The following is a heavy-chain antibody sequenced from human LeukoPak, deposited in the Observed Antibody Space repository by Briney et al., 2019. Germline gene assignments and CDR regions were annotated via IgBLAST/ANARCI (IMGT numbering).Heavy chain of an antibody. CDR2: IWCDGSNK. CDR3: ARAEKIAVAGMGYYFDY. V-gene: IGHV3-33*01. Sequence: GGSLRLSCVASGFTFSSNGMHWVRQAPGKGLEWVAVIWCDGSNKYYADSVKGRFTISRDNSKNTLYLQMNSLRAEDTAVYYCARAEKIAVAGMGYYFDYWGQGTLVTVSS. J-gene: IGHJ4*02. CDR1: GFTFSSNG. D-gene: IGHD6-19*01.